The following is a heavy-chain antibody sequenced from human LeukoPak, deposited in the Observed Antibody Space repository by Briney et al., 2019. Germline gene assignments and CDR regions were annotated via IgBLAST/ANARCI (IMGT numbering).Heavy chain of an antibody. CDR2: ISPSGGST. CDR3: ARDNSVRDEAWWFNP. CDR1: GYTFTSNY. Sequence: ASVKVSCKAFGYTFTSNYMHWVRQAPGQGPEWMGVISPSGGSTTYAQKFQGRVTLTRDMSTSTDYLELRSLRSEDTAVYYCARDNSVRDEAWWFNPWGQGTLVSVSS. D-gene: IGHD5-24*01. V-gene: IGHV1-46*01. J-gene: IGHJ5*02.